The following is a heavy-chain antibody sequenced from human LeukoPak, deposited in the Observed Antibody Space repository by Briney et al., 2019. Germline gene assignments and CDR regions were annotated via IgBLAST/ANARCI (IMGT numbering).Heavy chain of an antibody. CDR2: IKQDGSEK. CDR3: ARVGDSGSYYNY. CDR1: GFTFSSYE. D-gene: IGHD1-26*01. Sequence: PGGSLRLSCAASGFTFSSYEMSWVRQAPGKGLEWVANIKQDGSEKYYVDSVKGRFTISRDNAKNSLYLQMNSLRAEDTAVYYCARVGDSGSYYNYWGQGTLVTVSS. J-gene: IGHJ4*02. V-gene: IGHV3-7*03.